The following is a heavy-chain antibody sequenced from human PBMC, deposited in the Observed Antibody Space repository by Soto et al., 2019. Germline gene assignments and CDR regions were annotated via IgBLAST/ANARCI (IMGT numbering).Heavy chain of an antibody. CDR2: ISAYNGNT. CDR3: ASGWFGEFVYYFDF. D-gene: IGHD3-10*01. CDR1: GYTFTSYG. Sequence: ASVKVSCKASGYTFTSYGISWVRQAPGQGLEWMGWISAYNGNTNYAQKLQGRVTMTTDTSTSTAYMELRSLGSDDTAVYYCASGWFGEFVYYFDFWGQGTLVTVSS. V-gene: IGHV1-18*01. J-gene: IGHJ4*02.